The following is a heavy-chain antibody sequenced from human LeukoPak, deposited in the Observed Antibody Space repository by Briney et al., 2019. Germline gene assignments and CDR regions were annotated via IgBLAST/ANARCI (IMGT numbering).Heavy chain of an antibody. CDR3: ARESPSFSSVDY. CDR1: GFTFSNYW. Sequence: GGSLRLSCAASGFTFSNYWMHWVRQGPGKGLVWVSVVYSGGTTNYADSVKGRFTISRDNSKNTLYLQMNSLRADDTAVYYCARESPSFSSVDYWGQGTLVTVSS. V-gene: IGHV3-53*01. CDR2: VYSGGTT. D-gene: IGHD3-22*01. J-gene: IGHJ4*02.